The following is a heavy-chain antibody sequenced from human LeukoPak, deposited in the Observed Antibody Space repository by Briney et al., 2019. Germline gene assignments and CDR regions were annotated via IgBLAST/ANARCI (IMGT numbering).Heavy chain of an antibody. CDR1: GGSISSYY. D-gene: IGHD3-9*01. CDR3: ARYDILTGYYHAEYFQH. V-gene: IGHV4-59*01. Sequence: SETLSLTCTVSGGSISSYYWSWIRPPPGKGLEWIGYIYYSGSTNYNPSLKSRVTISVDTSKNQFSLKLSSVTAADTAVYYCARYDILTGYYHAEYFQHWGQGTLVTVSS. J-gene: IGHJ1*01. CDR2: IYYSGST.